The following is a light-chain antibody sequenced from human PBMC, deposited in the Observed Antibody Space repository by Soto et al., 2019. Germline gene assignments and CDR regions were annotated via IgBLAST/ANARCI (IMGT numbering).Light chain of an antibody. V-gene: IGKV3-11*01. CDR1: QSVSSY. J-gene: IGKJ5*01. CDR3: QQRSNWPPIT. Sequence: VLTQSPATLSLSPGERATLSCRASQSVSSYLAWYQQKPGQAPRLLIYDASNRATGIPARFSGSGSGTDFTLTISSLEPEDFAVYYCQQRSNWPPITFGQGTRLEIK. CDR2: DAS.